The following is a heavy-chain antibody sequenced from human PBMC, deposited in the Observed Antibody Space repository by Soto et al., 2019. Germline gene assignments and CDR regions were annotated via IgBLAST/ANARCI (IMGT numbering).Heavy chain of an antibody. CDR1: GFTFSNYA. CDR3: AKQVRDGTSSPYYFDY. J-gene: IGHJ4*02. CDR2: ISSAVNT. V-gene: IGHV3-23*01. D-gene: IGHD6-6*01. Sequence: GGSLRLSCAGSGFTFSNYAMSWVRQAPGKVLEWVSAISSAVNTYYADSVKGRFTISRDNSKNTLSLQMNSLRAEDTAVYYCAKQVRDGTSSPYYFDYWGQGTLVTVSS.